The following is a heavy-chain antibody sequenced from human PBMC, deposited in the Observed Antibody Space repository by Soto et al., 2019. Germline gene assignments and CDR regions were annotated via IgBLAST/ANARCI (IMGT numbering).Heavy chain of an antibody. CDR2: IIPILGIA. J-gene: IGHJ4*02. D-gene: IGHD2-2*02. CDR1: GGTFSSYT. CDR3: ARDHGDMLLVVTAAIEFDY. Sequence: SVKVSCKASGGTFSSYTISWVRQAPGQGLEWMGRIIPILGIANYAQKFQGRVTITADKSTSTAYMELSSLRSEGTAVYYCARDHGDMLLVVTAAIEFDYWGQGTLVTVSS. V-gene: IGHV1-69*04.